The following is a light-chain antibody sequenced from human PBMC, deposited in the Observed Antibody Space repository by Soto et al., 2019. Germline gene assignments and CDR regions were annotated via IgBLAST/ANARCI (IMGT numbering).Light chain of an antibody. J-gene: IGLJ2*01. Sequence: QSALTQPASVSGSPGQSITISCTGTTNDVGGYKLVSWYQQHPGKVPKVVIYEGSKRPSGVSNRLSGSKSGNTASLTLSGLQADDEAYYYCWSYAGNTIFVFGGGTKLTVL. CDR3: WSYAGNTIFV. CDR1: TNDVGGYKL. V-gene: IGLV2-23*03. CDR2: EGS.